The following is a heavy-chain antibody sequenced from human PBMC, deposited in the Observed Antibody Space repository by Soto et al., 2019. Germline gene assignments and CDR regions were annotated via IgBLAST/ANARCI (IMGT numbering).Heavy chain of an antibody. CDR3: VSEMTAIFDAFDI. CDR2: IYHSGST. D-gene: IGHD1-26*01. Sequence: SETLSLTCAVSGGSISSEGYSWSWIRQPPGKGLEWIGYIYHSGSTNYNPSLKSRVTISVDTSKNQFSLKLSSVTAADTAVYYFVSEMTAIFDAFDIWRHATLVTV. V-gene: IGHV4-30-2*02. J-gene: IGHJ3*02. CDR1: GGSISSEGYS.